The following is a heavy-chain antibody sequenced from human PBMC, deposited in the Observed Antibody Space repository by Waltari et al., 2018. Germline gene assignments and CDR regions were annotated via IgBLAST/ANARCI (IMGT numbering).Heavy chain of an antibody. D-gene: IGHD3-16*01. J-gene: IGHJ5*02. CDR3: ARVWGLLPGLSWFDP. CDR2: LYFIGNT. CDR1: GGPASSTWTF. Sequence: QLQLQESGTGPVNPSATLSPTFTASGGPASSTWTFLGWFRPPPGKGLEWIGSLYFIGNTYYNPSLKSRVTISVDTSKNQFSLKLTSVTAADAAVYHCARVWGLLPGLSWFDPWGQGTLVTVSS. V-gene: IGHV4-39*01.